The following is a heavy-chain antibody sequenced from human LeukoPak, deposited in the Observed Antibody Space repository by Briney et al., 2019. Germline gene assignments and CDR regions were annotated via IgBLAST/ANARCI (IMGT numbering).Heavy chain of an antibody. V-gene: IGHV1-2*02. CDR3: ARDLSLAVPVQGY. CDR2: INPNSGGT. J-gene: IGHJ4*02. Sequence: ASVKVSCKASGYTFTGYNMHWVRQAPGQGLEWMGWINPNSGGTNYAQKFQGRVTMTGDTSISTAYMELSRLRSDDTAVYYCARDLSLAVPVQGYWGQGTLVTVSS. D-gene: IGHD6-19*01. CDR1: GYTFTGYN.